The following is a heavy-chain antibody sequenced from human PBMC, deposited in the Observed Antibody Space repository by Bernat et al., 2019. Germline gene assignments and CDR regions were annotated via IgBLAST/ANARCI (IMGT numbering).Heavy chain of an antibody. J-gene: IGHJ4*02. D-gene: IGHD1-26*01. CDR2: ISGSGDST. V-gene: IGHV3-23*01. CDR1: GFSFSSYA. CDR3: ARQGSGNWHLEY. Sequence: EVRVLESGGGFLQPGGSLRLSCAASGFSFSSYAMSWVRQAPGQGLECVSTISGSGDSTFYANSVRGRFTISRDNSKNTVFMQMNSLRAEDTALYYCARQGSGNWHLEYWGQGTLVTVPS.